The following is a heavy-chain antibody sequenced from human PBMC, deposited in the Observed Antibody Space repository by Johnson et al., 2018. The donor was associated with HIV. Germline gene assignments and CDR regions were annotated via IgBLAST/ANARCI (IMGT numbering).Heavy chain of an antibody. CDR3: AKGWLRNAFDI. V-gene: IGHV3-11*01. J-gene: IGHJ3*02. CDR1: GFTFSDYY. D-gene: IGHD6-19*01. CDR2: ISSSGSTI. Sequence: QVQLVESGGGLVKSGGSLRLSCVASGFTFSDYYMSWIRQAPGKGLEWVSYISSSGSTIYYADSVKGRFTISRDNSKNTLFLQMNNLRAEDTAVYYCAKGWLRNAFDIWGQGTMVTVSS.